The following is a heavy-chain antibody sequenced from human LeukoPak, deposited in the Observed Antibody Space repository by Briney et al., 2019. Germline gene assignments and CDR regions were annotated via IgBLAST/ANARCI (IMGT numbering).Heavy chain of an antibody. CDR3: ARALLYYDYVWGRKVYFDY. J-gene: IGHJ4*02. Sequence: GGSLRLSCSTSGVTFSGYSMNWVRRAPGKGLEWLSYISASGGTTYYADSVNGRFTISRDNAKNSLYLQMNSLRAEDTAVYYCARALLYYDYVWGRKVYFDYWGQGTLVTVSS. D-gene: IGHD3-16*01. CDR2: ISASGGTT. V-gene: IGHV3-48*04. CDR1: GVTFSGYS.